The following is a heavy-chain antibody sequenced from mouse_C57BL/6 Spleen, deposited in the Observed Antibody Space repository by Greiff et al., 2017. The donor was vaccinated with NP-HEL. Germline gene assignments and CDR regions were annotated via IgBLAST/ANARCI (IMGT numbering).Heavy chain of an antibody. CDR1: GYTFTSYW. V-gene: IGHV1-69*01. CDR3: ARTSPRRYCDV. Sequence: QVQLQQPGAELVMPGASVKLSCKASGYTFTSYWMHWVKQRPGQGLEWIGEIDPSDSYTNYNQKFKGKSTLTVDKSSSTAYMQLSSLTSEDSAVYYCARTSPRRYCDVWGTGTTVTVSS. CDR2: IDPSDSYT. J-gene: IGHJ1*03.